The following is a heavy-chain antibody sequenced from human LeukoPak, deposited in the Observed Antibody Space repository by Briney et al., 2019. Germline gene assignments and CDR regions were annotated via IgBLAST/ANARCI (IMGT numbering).Heavy chain of an antibody. Sequence: SETLSLTCTVSGDSISSSGYYWSWIRQPPGKGLEWIGYIYYSGSTYYNPSLKSRVTISVDTSKNQFSLKLSSVTAADTAVYYCARGSRRFLEWLFSYFDYWGQGTLVTVSS. CDR1: GDSISSSGYY. J-gene: IGHJ4*02. V-gene: IGHV4-30-4*01. CDR3: ARGSRRFLEWLFSYFDY. D-gene: IGHD3-3*01. CDR2: IYYSGST.